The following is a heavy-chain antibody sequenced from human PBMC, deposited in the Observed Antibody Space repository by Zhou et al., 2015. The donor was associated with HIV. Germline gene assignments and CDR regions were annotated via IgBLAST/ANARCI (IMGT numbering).Heavy chain of an antibody. Sequence: EVQLVESGGDLVQPGRSLRLSCAGSGFTFDNHGMNWVRQRPGKGLEWVSGISWSGGTIGYADSVKGRFIISRDNAKKSLYLQMNSLTTEDTALYSCTKDKGRTSSFSDVFDFLGPRDYGHRLF. D-gene: IGHD1-14*01. CDR2: ISWSGGTI. CDR1: GFTFDNHG. V-gene: IGHV3-9*01. CDR3: TKDKGRTSSFSDVFDF. J-gene: IGHJ3*01.